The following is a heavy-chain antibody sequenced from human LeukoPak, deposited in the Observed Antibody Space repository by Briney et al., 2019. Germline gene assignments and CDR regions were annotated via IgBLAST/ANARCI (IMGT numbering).Heavy chain of an antibody. D-gene: IGHD2-2*01. CDR1: GFTFSSYA. CDR3: ARDLYPRGVVPAAKDRGWFDP. V-gene: IGHV3-64*01. Sequence: GGSLRLSCAASGFTFSSYAMHWVRQAPGKGLEYVSAISSNGGSTYYANSVKGRFTISRDNSKNTLYLQMGSLRAEDMAVYYCARDLYPRGVVPAAKDRGWFDPWGQGTLVTVSS. J-gene: IGHJ5*02. CDR2: ISSNGGST.